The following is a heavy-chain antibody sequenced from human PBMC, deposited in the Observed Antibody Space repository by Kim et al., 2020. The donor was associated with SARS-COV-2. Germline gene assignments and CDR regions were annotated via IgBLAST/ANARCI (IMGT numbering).Heavy chain of an antibody. J-gene: IGHJ4*02. V-gene: IGHV3-15*01. Sequence: GGSLRLSCEASGFFFSPAWMAWVRQAPGKGLEWVGRITPKNEGGRTDFGAPVKGRFTISRDDSINTVYLQMNTLKNEDTAVYYCTTYGSGNFGNCGQGTLVTVSS. CDR3: TTYGSGNFGN. CDR1: GFFFSPAW. D-gene: IGHD3-10*01. CDR2: ITPKNEGGRT.